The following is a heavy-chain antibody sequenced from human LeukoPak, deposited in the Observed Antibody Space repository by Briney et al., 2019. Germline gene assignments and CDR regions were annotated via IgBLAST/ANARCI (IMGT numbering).Heavy chain of an antibody. CDR3: ARGPDSSSWYGYYFDY. V-gene: IGHV4-4*02. D-gene: IGHD6-13*01. CDR2: IYHSGST. Sequence: SETLSLTCAVSGGSISSSNRWSWVRQPPGKGLEWIGEIYHSGSTNYNPSLKSRVTISVDKSKNQFSLKLSSVTAADAAVYYCARGPDSSSWYGYYFDYWGQGTLVTVSS. J-gene: IGHJ4*02. CDR1: GGSISSSNR.